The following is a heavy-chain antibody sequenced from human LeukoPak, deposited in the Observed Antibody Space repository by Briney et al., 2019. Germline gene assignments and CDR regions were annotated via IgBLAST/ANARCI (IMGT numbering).Heavy chain of an antibody. J-gene: IGHJ4*02. CDR2: INQDGSEK. V-gene: IGHV3-7*01. Sequence: GGPLRLSCAASGFKLNSQWMTWVRQAPGKRLEWVANINQDGSEKYCVDSVRGRLTISRDNAKSSLYLEMSGLRVEDTAVYYCADPSSDYWGQGTLVAVSS. CDR1: GFKLNSQW. CDR3: ADPSSDY.